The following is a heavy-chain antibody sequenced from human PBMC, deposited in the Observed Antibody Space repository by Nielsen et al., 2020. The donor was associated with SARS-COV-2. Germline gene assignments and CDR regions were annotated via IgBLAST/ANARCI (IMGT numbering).Heavy chain of an antibody. J-gene: IGHJ5*02. CDR2: IYYSGST. Sequence: SETLSLTSTVSGGSISSGGYYWSWIRQHPGKGLEWIGYIYYSGSTYYNPSLKSRVTISVDTSKNQFSLKLSSVTAADTAVYYCARADTYLFDPWGQGTLVTVSS. V-gene: IGHV4-31*03. CDR1: GGSISSGGYY. CDR3: ARADTYLFDP. D-gene: IGHD3-10*01.